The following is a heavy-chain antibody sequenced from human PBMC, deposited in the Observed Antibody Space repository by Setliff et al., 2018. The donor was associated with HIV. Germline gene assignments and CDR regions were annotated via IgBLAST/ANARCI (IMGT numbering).Heavy chain of an antibody. CDR1: GFTFTSSA. Sequence: ASVKVSCKASGFTFTSSAMQWVRQARGQRLEWIGWIVVGSGNTNYAQKSRERVTITRDVSTSTVYVELRSLRSEDTAVYYCAADDTPNGWLVQAAFDIWGQWTMVTVSS. CDR2: IVVGSGNT. J-gene: IGHJ3*02. V-gene: IGHV1-58*02. CDR3: AADDTPNGWLVQAAFDI. D-gene: IGHD6-19*01.